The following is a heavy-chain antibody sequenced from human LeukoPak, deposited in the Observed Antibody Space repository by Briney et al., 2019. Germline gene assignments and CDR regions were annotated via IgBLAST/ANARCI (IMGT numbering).Heavy chain of an antibody. Sequence: SETLSLTCTVSGGSISSYYWSWIRQPPGKGLEWIGYIYYSGSTNYNPSLKSRVTISVDTSKNQFSLKLSSVTAADTAVYYCARRSVVVVPAAMDLYYYYGMDVWGQGTTVTVSS. J-gene: IGHJ6*02. CDR3: ARRSVVVVPAAMDLYYYYGMDV. CDR2: IYYSGST. D-gene: IGHD2-2*01. V-gene: IGHV4-59*01. CDR1: GGSISSYY.